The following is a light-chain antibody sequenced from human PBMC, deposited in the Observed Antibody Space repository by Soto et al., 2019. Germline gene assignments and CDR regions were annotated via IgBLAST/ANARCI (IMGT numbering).Light chain of an antibody. J-gene: IGLJ1*01. CDR1: SSNIGTDD. V-gene: IGLV1-47*01. CDR2: KNN. CDR3: AAWDATLSGYV. Sequence: QSVLTQPPSASGTPGQRVTISCSGSSSNIGTDDVFWYLQFPGTAPKLLIYKNNQRPSGVSDRFSGSKSGTSASLAISGLRSEDEADYYCAAWDATLSGYVFGTGTKATVL.